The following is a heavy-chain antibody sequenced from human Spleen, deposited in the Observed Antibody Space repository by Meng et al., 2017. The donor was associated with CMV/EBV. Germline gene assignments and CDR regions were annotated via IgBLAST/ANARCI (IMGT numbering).Heavy chain of an antibody. J-gene: IGHJ5*02. Sequence: ASVKVSCKTSGYTLTDYYMHWVRQAPGQGPEWRGWINSNSGDTNYADKFQGRVTMTRDTSINTAYMELRSLRSDDTAVYYCAMISVGWYCFDPWGQGALVTVSS. V-gene: IGHV1-2*02. D-gene: IGHD6-19*01. CDR3: AMISVGWYCFDP. CDR1: GYTLTDYY. CDR2: INSNSGDT.